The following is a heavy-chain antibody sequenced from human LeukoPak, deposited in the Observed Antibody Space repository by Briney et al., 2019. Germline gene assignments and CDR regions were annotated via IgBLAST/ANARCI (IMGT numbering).Heavy chain of an antibody. CDR1: GFTFDDYD. D-gene: IGHD7-27*01. CDR3: ARDQLGIDY. J-gene: IGHJ4*02. V-gene: IGHV3-48*02. Sequence: PGGSLRLSCEASGFTFDDYDMSWVRQAPGKGLEWVSYISSSSSTIYYADSVKGRFTISRDNAKNSLYLQMNSLRDEDTAVYYCARDQLGIDYWGQGTLVTVSS. CDR2: ISSSSSTI.